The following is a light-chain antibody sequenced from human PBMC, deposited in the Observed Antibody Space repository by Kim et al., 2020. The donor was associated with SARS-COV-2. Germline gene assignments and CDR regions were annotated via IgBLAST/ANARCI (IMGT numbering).Light chain of an antibody. CDR2: DAT. J-gene: IGLJ1*01. Sequence: QSALTQPASVSGSPGQSITISCTGTRSDVGGYNYVSWYQQHPGKAPKLMIYDATNRPSGVSDRFSGSKSGNTASLTISGLQAEDEADYYCLSYTGSNVYVFGTGTKVTVL. CDR3: LSYTGSNVYV. V-gene: IGLV2-14*03. CDR1: RSDVGGYNY.